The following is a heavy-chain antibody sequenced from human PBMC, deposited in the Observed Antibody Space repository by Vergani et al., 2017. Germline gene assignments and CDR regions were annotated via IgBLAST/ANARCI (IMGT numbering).Heavy chain of an antibody. CDR3: TTAWGLYYLHGEYFQY. V-gene: IGHV3-23*01. D-gene: IGHD3-10*01. Sequence: EVQLLESGGGLVQPGGSRRLSCAGAGFTFDTYTMAYVRQAPGKGLEWVATTSSGGGDIFYADSVMGRFTISRDNSKNTLFLQMNSLKDEDTAVYYCTTAWGLYYLHGEYFQYWGRGTLVSVSS. CDR2: TSSGGGDI. J-gene: IGHJ1*01. CDR1: GFTFDTYT.